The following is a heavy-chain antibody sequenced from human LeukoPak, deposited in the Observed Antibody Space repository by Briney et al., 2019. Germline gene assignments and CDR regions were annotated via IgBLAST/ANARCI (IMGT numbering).Heavy chain of an antibody. CDR3: ARAGHYTIYELRFDY. V-gene: IGHV3-21*01. Sequence: PGGSLRLSCAASGFTFSSYSMNWVRQAPGKGLEWVSSISSSSSYIYYADSVKGRFTISRDNAKNSLYLQMNSLRAEDTAVYYCARAGHYTIYELRFDYWGQGALVTVSS. D-gene: IGHD5/OR15-5a*01. CDR1: GFTFSSYS. J-gene: IGHJ4*02. CDR2: ISSSSSYI.